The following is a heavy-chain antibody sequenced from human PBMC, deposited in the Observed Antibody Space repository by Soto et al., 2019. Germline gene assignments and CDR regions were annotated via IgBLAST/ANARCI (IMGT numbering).Heavy chain of an antibody. CDR2: IYHSGRT. V-gene: IGHV4-61*08. CDR3: ARLGIGWEFPFDY. J-gene: IGHJ4*02. CDR1: GGSVSNDAYY. Sequence: VQLQGSGPGLVKPSETLSLTCMVPGGSVSNDAYYWAGIRSPPGKGLKWIGFIYHSGRTSYNPSLNSRVTISADTSANQFSLKVSSVTAADTAVYYCARLGIGWEFPFDYWGQGTLVNVSS. D-gene: IGHD1-26*01.